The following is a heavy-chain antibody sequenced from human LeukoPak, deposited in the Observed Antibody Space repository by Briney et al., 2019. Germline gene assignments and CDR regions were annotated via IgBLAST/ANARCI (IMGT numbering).Heavy chain of an antibody. J-gene: IGHJ5*02. Sequence: PSETLSLTCTVSGGSISSSSYYWSWIRQPPGKGLEWIGEINHSGSTNYNPSLKSRVTISVDTSKNQFSLKLSSVTAADTAVYYCARRRYYYGSGSYYNAMLGWFDPWGQGTLVTVSS. CDR2: INHSGST. D-gene: IGHD3-10*01. CDR3: ARRRYYYGSGSYYNAMLGWFDP. V-gene: IGHV4-39*07. CDR1: GGSISSSSYY.